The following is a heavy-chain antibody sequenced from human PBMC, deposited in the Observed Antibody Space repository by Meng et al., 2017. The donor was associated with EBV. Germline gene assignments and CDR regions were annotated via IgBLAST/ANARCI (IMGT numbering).Heavy chain of an antibody. J-gene: IGHJ4*02. Sequence: QITLNESCSTLVKPTQTLTLPCTFSGFSLSTSGVGVGWIRQPPGKALEWLALIYWDDDKRYSPSLKSRLTITKDTSKNQVVLTMTNMDPVDTATYYCAHRRNSGYGWDYFDYWGQGTLVTVSS. D-gene: IGHD5-12*01. V-gene: IGHV2-5*02. CDR2: IYWDDDK. CDR1: GFSLSTSGVG. CDR3: AHRRNSGYGWDYFDY.